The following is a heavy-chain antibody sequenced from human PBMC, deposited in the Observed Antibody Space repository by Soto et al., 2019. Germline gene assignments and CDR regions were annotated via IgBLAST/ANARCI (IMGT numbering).Heavy chain of an antibody. CDR1: RGSVTSGSFY. D-gene: IGHD3-9*01. CDR3: GRHRTVQIRYFDWRTRYYYYGMDV. V-gene: IGHV4-39*01. CDR2: IYYGGST. J-gene: IGHJ6*04. Sequence: SETLSLTCTVSRGSVTSGSFYWAWIRQPPGKGLEWIGSIYYGGSTHYNPSLKSRVTISVDTSKNQFSLKLSSVTAADTAVYYCGRHRTVQIRYFDWRTRYYYYGMDVWGKGTTVTSPQ.